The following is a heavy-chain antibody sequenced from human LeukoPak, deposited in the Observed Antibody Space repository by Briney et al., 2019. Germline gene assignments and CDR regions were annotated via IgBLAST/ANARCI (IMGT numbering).Heavy chain of an antibody. J-gene: IGHJ4*02. CDR1: GYTFTGYF. D-gene: IGHD3-22*01. Sequence: ASVKVSCKASGYTFTGYFIHWVRQAPGQGLEWMGWINPNNGDTNYAQKFQGRVTMTRDTSITTAYMKLSRLRSDDTAVYYCARDERYDSSGYPFDYWGQGTLVTVSS. CDR3: ARDERYDSSGYPFDY. V-gene: IGHV1-2*02. CDR2: INPNNGDT.